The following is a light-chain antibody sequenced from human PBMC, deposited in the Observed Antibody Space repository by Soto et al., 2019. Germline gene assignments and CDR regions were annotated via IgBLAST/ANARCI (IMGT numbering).Light chain of an antibody. V-gene: IGKV1-5*03. Sequence: DIKITQCPSTLAASVGDRVTITCRASQTISTWLAWYQQQPGKAPKLLIYKASTLKSGVPSRFSGSGSGTEFTLTISSLQPDDFATYYCQHYNSYSEAFGQGPKVDIK. CDR3: QHYNSYSEA. CDR2: KAS. CDR1: QTISTW. J-gene: IGKJ1*01.